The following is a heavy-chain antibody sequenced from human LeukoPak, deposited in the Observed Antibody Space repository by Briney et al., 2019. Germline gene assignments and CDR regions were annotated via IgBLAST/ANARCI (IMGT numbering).Heavy chain of an antibody. D-gene: IGHD3-22*01. Sequence: GGSLRLSCTVSGFTLSSYEMSWIRQAPGKGLEWVSSIDYSGGSSYYADSVKGRFTISRDDSKNTLYLQLNSLRAEDTAVYYCAKDALATTYYYDSSGYYYQYYFDYWGQGTLVTVSS. J-gene: IGHJ4*02. CDR2: IDYSGGSS. CDR1: GFTLSSYE. V-gene: IGHV3-23*01. CDR3: AKDALATTYYYDSSGYYYQYYFDY.